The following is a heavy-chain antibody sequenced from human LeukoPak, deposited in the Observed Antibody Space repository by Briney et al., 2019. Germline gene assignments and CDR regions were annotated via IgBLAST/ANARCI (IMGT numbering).Heavy chain of an antibody. D-gene: IGHD4-17*01. CDR1: GFTFSSYS. CDR3: ARDSDYGDHDY. V-gene: IGHV3-21*01. Sequence: GGSLRLSCAASGFTFSSYSMNWVRQAPGKGLEWVSSISSSSSYIYYADSVKGRFTTSRDNAKNSLYLQMNSLRAEDTAVYYCARDSDYGDHDYWGQGTLVTVSS. J-gene: IGHJ4*02. CDR2: ISSSSSYI.